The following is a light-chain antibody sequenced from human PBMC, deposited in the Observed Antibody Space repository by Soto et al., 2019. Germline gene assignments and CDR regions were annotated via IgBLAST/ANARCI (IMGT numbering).Light chain of an antibody. CDR1: QSVSSS. CDR2: GAS. V-gene: IGKV3-15*01. J-gene: IGKJ4*01. CDR3: QQYTNWLT. Sequence: EIVMTQSPATLSVSPGERVTLSCRASQSVSSSLAWYQQKPGQSPRLLIYGASTRATGIPARFSASGSGTDFTLTISSLQSEDFAVYYCQQYTNWLTSDGGTKVETK.